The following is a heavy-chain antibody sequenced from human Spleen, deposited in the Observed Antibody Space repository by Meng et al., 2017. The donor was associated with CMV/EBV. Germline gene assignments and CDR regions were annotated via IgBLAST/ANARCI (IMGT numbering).Heavy chain of an antibody. D-gene: IGHD2-15*01. V-gene: IGHV4-61*01. CDR2: IFHSVTT. CDR1: SSTTYH. J-gene: IGHJ5*02. CDR3: ARGLDCIGGSCYSSWFDP. Sequence: SSTTYHWSWRRQPPGKGLEWIGYIFHSVTTSYNPSLKSRVTISIDTSKNQFSLNLSSVTAADTAVYYCARGLDCIGGSCYSSWFDPWGHGTLVTVSS.